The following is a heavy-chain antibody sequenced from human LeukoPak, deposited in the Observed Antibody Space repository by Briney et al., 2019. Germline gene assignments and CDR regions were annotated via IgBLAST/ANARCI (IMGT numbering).Heavy chain of an antibody. CDR2: MNKDGSEK. CDR3: ARNNDVDV. D-gene: IGHD1/OR15-1a*01. V-gene: IGHV3-7*03. CDR1: GFILSNHW. J-gene: IGHJ6*02. Sequence: GGSLRLSCAASGFILSNHWMTWVRQAPGKGPEWVANMNKDGSEKYYVDSVKGRFTISRDTAKNSLYLQMNNLRVEDTALYYCARNNDVDVWGQGTTVVVSS.